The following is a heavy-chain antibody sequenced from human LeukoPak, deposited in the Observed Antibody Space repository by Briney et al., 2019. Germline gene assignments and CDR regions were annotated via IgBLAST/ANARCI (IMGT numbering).Heavy chain of an antibody. J-gene: IGHJ6*02. CDR2: IYYSGST. CDR3: ARDLLFGGSQDYYYYYGMDV. CDR1: GGSISSSSYY. Sequence: PSQTLSLTCTVSGGSISSSSYYWGWIRQPPGKGLEWIGSIYYSGSTYYNPSLKSRVTISVDTSKNQFSLKLSSVTAADTAVYYSARDLLFGGSQDYYYYYGMDVWGQGTTVTVSS. D-gene: IGHD3-16*01. V-gene: IGHV4-39*07.